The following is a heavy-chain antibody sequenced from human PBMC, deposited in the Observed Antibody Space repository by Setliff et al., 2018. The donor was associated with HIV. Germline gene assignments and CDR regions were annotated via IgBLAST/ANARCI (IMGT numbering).Heavy chain of an antibody. CDR3: ARNPCSGGSCPDAFDI. Sequence: SETLSLTCTVSGGSISSYYWSWIRQPPGKGLEWIGYIYCSGSTNYNPSLKSRVTISVDTSKNQFSLKLSSVTAADTAVYYCARNPCSGGSCPDAFDIWGQGTMVTVSS. V-gene: IGHV4-59*01. CDR2: IYCSGST. J-gene: IGHJ3*02. D-gene: IGHD2-15*01. CDR1: GGSISSYY.